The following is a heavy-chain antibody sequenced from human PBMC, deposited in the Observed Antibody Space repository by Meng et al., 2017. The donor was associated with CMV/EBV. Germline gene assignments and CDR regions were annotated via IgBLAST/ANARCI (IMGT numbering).Heavy chain of an antibody. CDR2: INSDGSST. J-gene: IGHJ4*02. CDR1: GFTFSSYW. Sequence: GESLKISCAASGFTFSSYWMHWVRQAPGKGLVWVSRINSDGSSTSYADSVKGRFTISRDNSKNTLYLQMNSLRAEDTAVYYCARGGSGWYYFDYWGQGTLVTVSS. CDR3: ARGGSGWYYFDY. D-gene: IGHD6-19*01. V-gene: IGHV3-74*01.